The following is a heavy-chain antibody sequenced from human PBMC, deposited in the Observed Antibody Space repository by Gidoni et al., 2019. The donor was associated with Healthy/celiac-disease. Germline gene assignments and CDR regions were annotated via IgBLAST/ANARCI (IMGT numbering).Heavy chain of an antibody. V-gene: IGHV3-30-3*01. CDR3: ARDALSDSSGWLDY. J-gene: IGHJ4*02. CDR1: GFPFSSYA. Sequence: QVQLVESGGGVVPPGRSLRLSCAASGFPFSSYAMHWVRPAPGKGLEWVAVISYDGSNKYYADSVKGRFTISRDNSKNTLYLQMNSLRAEDTAVYYCARDALSDSSGWLDYWGQGTLVTVSS. D-gene: IGHD6-19*01. CDR2: ISYDGSNK.